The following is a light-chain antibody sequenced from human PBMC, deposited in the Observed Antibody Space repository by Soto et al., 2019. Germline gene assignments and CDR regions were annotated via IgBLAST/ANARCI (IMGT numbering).Light chain of an antibody. J-gene: IGKJ4*01. Sequence: EIVVTQSPATLSVSPGERATLSCRASQSVDSNLAWYQQKPGQAPRLLIFGASTRATGIPARFSGSGSGTDFTLTISSLQSEDFGVYFCQQYDNWPLTFGGGTKVDIK. CDR2: GAS. V-gene: IGKV3D-15*01. CDR3: QQYDNWPLT. CDR1: QSVDSN.